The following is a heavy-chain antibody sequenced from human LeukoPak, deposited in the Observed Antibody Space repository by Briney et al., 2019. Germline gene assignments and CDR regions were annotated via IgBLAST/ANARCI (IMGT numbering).Heavy chain of an antibody. Sequence: AGGSLRLSCAASGFTFSSYSMNWVRQAPGKGLEWVLSISSSSSYIYYADSVKGRFTISRDNAKNSLYLQMNSLRAEDTAVYYCARVEAAAGYAYRGQGTLVTVSS. CDR2: ISSSSSYI. D-gene: IGHD6-13*01. CDR1: GFTFSSYS. V-gene: IGHV3-21*01. J-gene: IGHJ4*02. CDR3: ARVEAAAGYAY.